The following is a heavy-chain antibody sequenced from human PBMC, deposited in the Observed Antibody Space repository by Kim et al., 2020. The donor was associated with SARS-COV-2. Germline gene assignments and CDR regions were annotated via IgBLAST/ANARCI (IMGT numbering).Heavy chain of an antibody. CDR3: ARETSPICYFDF. V-gene: IGHV1-46*01. CDR2: INPLGGAT. CDR1: RYTFTNYY. D-gene: IGHD2-2*02. Sequence: ASVKVSCKTSRYTFTNYYVHWVRQAPGQGLQWMGMINPLGGATNYAQKFQDRVTMTRDSSTSTVYVELSGLRSDDTAVYYCARETSPICYFDFWGQGTLVTVSS. J-gene: IGHJ4*02.